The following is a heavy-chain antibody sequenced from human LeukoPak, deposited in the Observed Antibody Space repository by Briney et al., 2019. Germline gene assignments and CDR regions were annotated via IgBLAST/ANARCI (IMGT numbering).Heavy chain of an antibody. CDR2: LKQDAYQT. CDR3: ARDRRSGLDH. V-gene: IGHV3-7*03. D-gene: IGHD6-19*01. J-gene: IGHJ4*02. Sequence: GGSLRLSCAASGFSFSSSWMAWVRQASGQGLEWVANLKQDAYQTFYLESVKGRFTISRDNAKNSLYLYMNSLRVEDTAMYYCARDRRSGLDHWGQGALVTVSS. CDR1: GFSFSSSW.